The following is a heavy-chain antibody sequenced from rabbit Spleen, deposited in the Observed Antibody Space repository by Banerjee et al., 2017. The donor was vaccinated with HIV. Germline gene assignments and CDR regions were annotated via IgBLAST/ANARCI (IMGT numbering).Heavy chain of an antibody. V-gene: IGHV1S40*01. CDR2: TAGGRSTFT. CDR3: ARDTATSFSTYGMDL. J-gene: IGHJ6*01. D-gene: IGHD1-1*01. Sequence: QQLVESGGGLVKPGASLTLTCKASGFSFSSGYDMCWVRQAPGKGLEWIACTAGGRSTFTYYASWAKGRFTISKASSTTVTLQMTSLTAADTATYFCARDTATSFSTYGMDLWGPGTLVTVS. CDR1: GFSFSSGYD.